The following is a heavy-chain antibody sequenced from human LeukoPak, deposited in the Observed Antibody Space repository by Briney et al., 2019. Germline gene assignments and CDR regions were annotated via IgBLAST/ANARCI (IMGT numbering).Heavy chain of an antibody. D-gene: IGHD6-13*01. CDR2: FDLEDGET. V-gene: IGHV1-24*01. CDR1: GYTLTELS. CDR3: ATDPGIAAAVGYGMDV. J-gene: IGHJ6*02. Sequence: ASVKVSCKVSGYTLTELSMHWVRQAPGKGLEWMGGFDLEDGETIYAQKFQGRVTMTEDTSTDTAYMELSSLRSEDTAVYYCATDPGIAAAVGYGMDVWGQGTTVTVSS.